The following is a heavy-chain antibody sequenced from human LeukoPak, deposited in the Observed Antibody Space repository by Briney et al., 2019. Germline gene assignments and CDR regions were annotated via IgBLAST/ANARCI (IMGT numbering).Heavy chain of an antibody. CDR2: YYYSGNT. J-gene: IGHJ1*01. Sequence: SETLSLTCTVSGVSISNYYWSWIRQPPGKGLEWIGYYYYSGNTNYNPSLKSRVTISADTSKNQFSLRLFSVTASDTAVYYCATTFSGYVSSWPEYFQHWXQGTLVTVSS. V-gene: IGHV4-59*08. CDR3: ATTFSGYVSSWPEYFQH. D-gene: IGHD6-13*01. CDR1: GVSISNYY.